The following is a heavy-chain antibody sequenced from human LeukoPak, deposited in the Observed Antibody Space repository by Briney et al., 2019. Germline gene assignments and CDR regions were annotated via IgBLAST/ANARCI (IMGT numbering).Heavy chain of an antibody. Sequence: SETLSLTCTVSGGSISSSSYYWGWIRQPPGKGLEWIWSIYYSGSTYYNPSLKSRVTISVDTSKNQFSLKLRSVTAADTAVYYCARHPCSGGSCPLDYYYYYGMDVWGQGTTVTVSS. CDR1: GGSISSSSYY. D-gene: IGHD2-15*01. J-gene: IGHJ6*02. CDR3: ARHPCSGGSCPLDYYYYYGMDV. CDR2: IYYSGST. V-gene: IGHV4-39*01.